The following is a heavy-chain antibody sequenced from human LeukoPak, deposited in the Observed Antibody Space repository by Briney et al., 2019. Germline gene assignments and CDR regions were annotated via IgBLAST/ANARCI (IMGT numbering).Heavy chain of an antibody. V-gene: IGHV5-51*01. CDR2: IYPRDSDT. Sequence: SLKTSCKAAGYSFTTYWISWVLQTPPKGLEYFGIIYPRDSDTRYNPSFQGQVSISADKSISTAYLQGDSLKASDTAIYYCARSHSSTLTWFGPWGQGTLVSVSS. CDR1: GYSFTTYW. J-gene: IGHJ5*02. CDR3: ARSHSSTLTWFGP.